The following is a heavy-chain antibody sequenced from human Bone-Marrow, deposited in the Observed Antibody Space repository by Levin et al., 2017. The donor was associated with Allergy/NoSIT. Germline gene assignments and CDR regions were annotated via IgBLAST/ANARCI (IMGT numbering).Heavy chain of an antibody. Sequence: GGSLRLSCAASGFTFSSYGMTWVRQAPGKGLEWVSGISGSGGSIYYADSVKGRFTISRDNSKNTLYLQMNSLRAEDTALYYCAKENYDIRFDYWGQGTLVTVSS. V-gene: IGHV3-23*01. J-gene: IGHJ4*02. D-gene: IGHD1-7*01. CDR3: AKENYDIRFDY. CDR2: ISGSGGSI. CDR1: GFTFSSYG.